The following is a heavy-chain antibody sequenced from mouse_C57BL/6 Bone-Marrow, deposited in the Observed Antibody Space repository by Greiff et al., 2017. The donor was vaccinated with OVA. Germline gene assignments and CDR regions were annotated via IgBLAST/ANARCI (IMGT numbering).Heavy chain of an antibody. CDR3: ARSGVYYGNLDAMDY. J-gene: IGHJ4*01. CDR2: INPSTGGT. CDR1: GYSFTGYY. Sequence: VQLQQSGPELVKPGASVKISCKASGYSFTGYYMNWVKQSPEKSLEWIGEINPSTGGTTYNQKFKAKATLTVDKSSSTAYMQLKSLTSEDSAVYYCARSGVYYGNLDAMDYWGQGTSVTVSS. D-gene: IGHD2-1*01. V-gene: IGHV1-42*01.